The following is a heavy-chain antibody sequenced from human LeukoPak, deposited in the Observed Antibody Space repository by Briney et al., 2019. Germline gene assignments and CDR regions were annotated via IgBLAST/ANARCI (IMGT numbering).Heavy chain of an antibody. J-gene: IGHJ5*02. CDR1: GGSISSSNYY. Sequence: PSETLSLTCTVSGGSISSSNYYWGWIRQALGKGLEWIGSIYDSGSTYYNPSLKSRVTIYVDTTKNQFSLKLNSVTAADTAMYYCASGSSSGLLGWFDPWGQGTLVTVSS. CDR3: ASGSSSGLLGWFDP. CDR2: IYDSGST. V-gene: IGHV4-39*01. D-gene: IGHD6-13*01.